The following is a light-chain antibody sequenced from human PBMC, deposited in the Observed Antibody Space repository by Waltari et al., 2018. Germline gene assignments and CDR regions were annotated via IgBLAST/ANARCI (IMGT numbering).Light chain of an antibody. V-gene: IGKV3-20*01. J-gene: IGKJ1*01. CDR1: QSVYSSS. CDR3: QHYGGSSS. Sequence: DIVLTQSPGTLSLSPGERATLSCRASQSVYSSSLAWYQQKPGQPPRLLMYGASTRATGIPDRFSGSSGSGTDFTLTIIRLEPEDFAVYYCQHYGGSSSFGQGTKVEIK. CDR2: GAS.